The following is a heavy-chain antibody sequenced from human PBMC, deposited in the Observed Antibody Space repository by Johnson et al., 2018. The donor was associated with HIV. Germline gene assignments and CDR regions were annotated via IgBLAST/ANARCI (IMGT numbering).Heavy chain of an antibody. J-gene: IGHJ3*02. V-gene: IGHV3-30-3*01. D-gene: IGHD1-14*01. Sequence: QEQLVESGGGVVQPGRSLRLSCAASGFTFSTYAMHWVRQPPGKGLEWVAALSYDASNKYYADSVKGRFTISRDNSKNTLYLQMNSLRAEDTAGYYCARVGRGLGTEDAFDIGGQGTMVTVSS. CDR1: GFTFSTYA. CDR3: ARVGRGLGTEDAFDI. CDR2: LSYDASNK.